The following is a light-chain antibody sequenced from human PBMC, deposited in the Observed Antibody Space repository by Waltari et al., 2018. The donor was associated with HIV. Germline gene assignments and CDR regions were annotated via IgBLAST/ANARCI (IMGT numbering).Light chain of an antibody. Sequence: QSTLTQPPSVSGAPGQRVTISCSGTSSNIGAGHDFHWYQQLPGTAPKLLIYDNNKRPSGVPDRFSGSKSDTSASLAITGLQAEDEAVYYCQSHGGVFGGGTKLIVL. CDR2: DNN. CDR3: QSHGGV. V-gene: IGLV1-40*01. CDR1: SSNIGAGHD. J-gene: IGLJ3*02.